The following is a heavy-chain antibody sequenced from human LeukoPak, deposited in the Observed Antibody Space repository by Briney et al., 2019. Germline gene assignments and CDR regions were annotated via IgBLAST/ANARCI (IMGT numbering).Heavy chain of an antibody. CDR3: ATARPLYGSGSYYY. D-gene: IGHD3-10*01. V-gene: IGHV1-24*01. J-gene: IGHJ4*02. CDR1: GYTLTELS. Sequence: ASVKVSCKVSGYTLTELSMHWVRQAPGKGLEWMGGFDPEDGETIYTQKFQGRVTMTEDTSTDTAYMELSSLRSEDTAVYYCATARPLYGSGSYYYWGQGTLVTVSS. CDR2: FDPEDGET.